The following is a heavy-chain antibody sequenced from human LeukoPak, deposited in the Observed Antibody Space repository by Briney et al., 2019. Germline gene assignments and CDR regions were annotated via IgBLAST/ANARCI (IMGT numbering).Heavy chain of an antibody. CDR3: ARTGGTERFDY. Sequence: PGRSLRLSCAASGFTFSKYGMHWVRQAPGKGLEWVALIRYDGSKKDYADSVKGRFTISRDNSKNTLHLQMNSLRAEDTAVYYCARTGGTERFDYWGQGTLVTVSS. V-gene: IGHV3-33*01. D-gene: IGHD2-8*02. J-gene: IGHJ4*02. CDR1: GFTFSKYG. CDR2: IRYDGSKK.